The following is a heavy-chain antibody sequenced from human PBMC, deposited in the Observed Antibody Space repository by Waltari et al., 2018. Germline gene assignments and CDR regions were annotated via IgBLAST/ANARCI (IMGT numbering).Heavy chain of an antibody. CDR1: GASISSHF. J-gene: IGHJ1*01. V-gene: IGHV4-59*11. CDR2: MYTSGTP. D-gene: IGHD2-2*01. CDR3: ASSSTYKYFQY. Sequence: QVQLQESGPGLVKPSETLSLTCTVSGASISSHFWSWIRQPPGKGLEWIGYMYTSGTPNYNPPLKSRVTKSLDPSKNQISLKLTSVTAADTAVYYWASSSTYKYFQYWGHGTLGTVSS.